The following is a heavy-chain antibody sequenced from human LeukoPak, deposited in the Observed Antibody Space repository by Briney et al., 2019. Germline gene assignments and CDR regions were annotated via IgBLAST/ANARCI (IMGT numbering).Heavy chain of an antibody. Sequence: SVNLSCKASGGTLSSYVISWVRQAPGQGLEGLGGMIHIFGTANYAQKFQGRVTITADESTSTAYMELSSLRSEDTAVYYCARGDDDSSGYYDAFDIWGQGTMVTVSS. CDR3: ARGDDDSSGYYDAFDI. J-gene: IGHJ3*02. D-gene: IGHD3-22*01. CDR1: GGTLSSYV. CDR2: MIHIFGTA. V-gene: IGHV1-69*13.